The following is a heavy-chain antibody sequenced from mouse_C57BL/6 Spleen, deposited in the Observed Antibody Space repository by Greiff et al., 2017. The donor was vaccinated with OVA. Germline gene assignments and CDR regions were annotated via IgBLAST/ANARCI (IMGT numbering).Heavy chain of an antibody. CDR2: IHPNSGST. J-gene: IGHJ2*01. Sequence: QVQLKQPGAELVKPGASVKLSCKASGYTFTSYWMHWVKQRPGQGLEWIGMIHPNSGSTNYNEKFKSKATLTVDKSSSTAYMQLSSLTSEDSAVYYCARGMETTVVPFDYWGQGTTLTVSS. V-gene: IGHV1-64*01. D-gene: IGHD1-1*01. CDR3: ARGMETTVVPFDY. CDR1: GYTFTSYW.